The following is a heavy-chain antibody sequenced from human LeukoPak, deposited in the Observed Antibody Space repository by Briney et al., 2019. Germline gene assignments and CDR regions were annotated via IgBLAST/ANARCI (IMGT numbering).Heavy chain of an antibody. V-gene: IGHV3-49*04. CDR2: IRSKAYGGTT. CDR3: TRDSVLWFGELSQGGGFDY. Sequence: GSLRLSCTASGFTFGDYAMSWVRQAPGKGLEWVGFIRSKAYGGTTEYAAPVKGRFTISRDDSKSIAYLQMNSLKTEDTAVYYCTRDSVLWFGELSQGGGFDYWGQGTLVTVSS. D-gene: IGHD3-10*01. CDR1: GFTFGDYA. J-gene: IGHJ4*02.